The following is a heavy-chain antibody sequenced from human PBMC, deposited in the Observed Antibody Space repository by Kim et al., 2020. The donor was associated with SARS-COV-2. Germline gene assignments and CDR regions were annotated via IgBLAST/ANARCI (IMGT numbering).Heavy chain of an antibody. D-gene: IGHD6-13*01. V-gene: IGHV4-39*01. J-gene: IGHJ4*02. Sequence: YNPSLKSRVTISVDTSKNQFSLKLSSVTAADTAVYYCARHTIAAGGYFDYWGQGTLVTVSS. CDR3: ARHTIAAGGYFDY.